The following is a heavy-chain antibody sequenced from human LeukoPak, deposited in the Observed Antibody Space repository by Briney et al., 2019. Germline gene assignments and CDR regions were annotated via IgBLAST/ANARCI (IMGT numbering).Heavy chain of an antibody. J-gene: IGHJ4*02. V-gene: IGHV4-31*03. Sequence: NPSETLSLTCTVSGGSISSGGYYWSWIRQHPGKGLEWIGYIYYSGSTYYNPSLKSRVTISVDTSKNQFSLKLSSVTAADTAVYYCARARGLLYYFDYWGQGTLVTVSS. CDR3: ARARGLLYYFDY. D-gene: IGHD2/OR15-2a*01. CDR2: IYYSGST. CDR1: GGSISSGGYY.